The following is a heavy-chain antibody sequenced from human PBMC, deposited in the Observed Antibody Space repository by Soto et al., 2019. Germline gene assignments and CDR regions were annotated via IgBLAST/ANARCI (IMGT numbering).Heavy chain of an antibody. V-gene: IGHV3-9*01. D-gene: IGHD6-25*01. CDR1: GFTFDDYA. Sequence: EVQLVESGGGLVQPGRSLRLSCAASGFTFDDYAMHWVRQAPGKGLEWVSGISWNSGSIGYADSVKGRFTISRDNAKNSLYLQMNSLGAEDTALYYCANLAAFPYGMDVWGQGTTVTVSS. CDR3: ANLAAFPYGMDV. J-gene: IGHJ6*02. CDR2: ISWNSGSI.